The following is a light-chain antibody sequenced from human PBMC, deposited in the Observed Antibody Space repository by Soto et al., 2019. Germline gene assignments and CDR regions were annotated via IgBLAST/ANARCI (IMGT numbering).Light chain of an antibody. Sequence: EMVMTQSPATLSVSPGERATLSCRASERIYSAYLGWYQQKPGQAPRLLIYGTSSRATGIPDRFSGSGSGTDFTLTISSLQPEDVAAYYCQKYNSAPLTFGGGTKVDIK. CDR2: GTS. CDR3: QKYNSAPLT. V-gene: IGKV3-20*01. CDR1: ERIYSAY. J-gene: IGKJ4*01.